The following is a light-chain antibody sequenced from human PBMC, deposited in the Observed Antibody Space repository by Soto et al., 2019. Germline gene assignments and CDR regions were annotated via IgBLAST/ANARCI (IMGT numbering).Light chain of an antibody. CDR1: SSDVGGYNS. CDR2: EVT. V-gene: IGLV2-8*01. J-gene: IGLJ2*01. CDR3: SSYAGNIDLV. Sequence: QSALTQPPSASGSPGQSVTISCTGTSSDVGGYNSVSWYQQHPGKAPQLMIYEVTKRPSGVPDRFSGSRSGNTASLTVSGLQPEDEADYYCSSYAGNIDLVFGGGTKLTVL.